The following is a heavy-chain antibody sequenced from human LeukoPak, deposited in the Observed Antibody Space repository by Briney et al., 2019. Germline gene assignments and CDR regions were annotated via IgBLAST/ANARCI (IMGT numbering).Heavy chain of an antibody. V-gene: IGHV4-59*01. CDR3: ASSRGGGKIDY. J-gene: IGHJ4*02. Sequence: SETLSLTCAVYGGSFSGYYWSWIREPPGKGLEWVGYIYYSGSTNYNPSLKSRVTISVDTSNNQFSLKLSSVTAADTAVYYCASSRGGGKIDYWGQGTLVTVSS. CDR2: IYYSGST. D-gene: IGHD2-15*01. CDR1: GGSFSGYY.